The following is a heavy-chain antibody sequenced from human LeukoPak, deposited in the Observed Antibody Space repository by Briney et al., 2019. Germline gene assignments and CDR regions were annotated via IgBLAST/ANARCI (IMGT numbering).Heavy chain of an antibody. J-gene: IGHJ4*02. CDR3: ARRTASGWYYFDY. D-gene: IGHD6-19*01. CDR2: IYYSGST. Sequence: SETLSLTCTVSGGSISSSSYYWGWIRQPPGKGLAWIGSIYYSGSTYYNPSLKSRVTISVDTSKNQFSLTLSSVTAADTAVYYCARRTASGWYYFDYWGQGTLVTVSS. V-gene: IGHV4-39*01. CDR1: GGSISSSSYY.